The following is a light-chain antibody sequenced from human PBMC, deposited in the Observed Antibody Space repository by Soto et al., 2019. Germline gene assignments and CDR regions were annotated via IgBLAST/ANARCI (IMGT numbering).Light chain of an antibody. CDR3: QQYGSSP. Sequence: EIVLTHSPGTLSLSPGEIATLSCRASHSISSSSLAWYQQKPGQAPRLLIYDTSSRATGIPDRFRGSGSGTDFTLTISRLEPEDFAVYYCQQYGSSPFGGGTKWIS. CDR2: DTS. CDR1: HSISSSS. V-gene: IGKV3-20*01. J-gene: IGKJ4*01.